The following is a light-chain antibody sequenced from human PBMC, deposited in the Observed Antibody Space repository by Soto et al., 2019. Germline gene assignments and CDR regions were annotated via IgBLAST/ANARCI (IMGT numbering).Light chain of an antibody. J-gene: IGKJ2*01. V-gene: IGKV3-20*01. CDR2: GAS. CDR3: QQYANT. CDR1: QSVSSGY. Sequence: EIVLTQSPGTLSLSPGERATLSCRASQSVSSGYLAWYQQKPGQAPRLLIYGASSRATGIPDRFSGSGSGTDLTLTISRLEPEDFAVYYCQQYANTFGQGTKLEIK.